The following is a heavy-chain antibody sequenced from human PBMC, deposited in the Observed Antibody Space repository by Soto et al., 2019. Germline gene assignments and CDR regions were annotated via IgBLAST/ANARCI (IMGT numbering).Heavy chain of an antibody. J-gene: IGHJ4*02. D-gene: IGHD3-10*01. CDR2: VNPIVRMS. Sequence: QVQLVQSGAEVKRPGSSVKVSCKASGDTFNFYSINWVRQAPGLGLEWMGRVNPIVRMSNYAQKFQGRVTMTADKSTSPAYMELSSLRSEDTDIYYCASSYGSGYRAFDYWGQGALVTVSS. CDR1: GDTFNFYS. V-gene: IGHV1-69*02. CDR3: ASSYGSGYRAFDY.